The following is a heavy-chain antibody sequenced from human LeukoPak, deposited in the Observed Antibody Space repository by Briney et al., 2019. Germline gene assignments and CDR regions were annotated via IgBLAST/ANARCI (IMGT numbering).Heavy chain of an antibody. J-gene: IGHJ6*02. Sequence: HPGGSLRLSCAASGFTFSSYGMHWVRQAPGKGLEWVAVISYDGSNKYYADSVKGRFTISRDNSKNTLYLQMNSLRAEDTAIYYCAKDQGSYGMDVWGQGTTVTVSS. CDR2: ISYDGSNK. V-gene: IGHV3-30*18. D-gene: IGHD3-10*01. CDR3: AKDQGSYGMDV. CDR1: GFTFSSYG.